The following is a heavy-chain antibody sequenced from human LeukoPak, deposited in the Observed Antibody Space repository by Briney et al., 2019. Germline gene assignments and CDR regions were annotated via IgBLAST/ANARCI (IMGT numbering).Heavy chain of an antibody. CDR3: AKDVVAAAGTWDY. J-gene: IGHJ4*02. CDR2: LYTSGST. CDR1: GGSFSSYY. V-gene: IGHV4-4*07. D-gene: IGHD6-13*01. Sequence: WETLTLTCTVSGGSFSSYYWSWIRQPAGKGLEWIARLYTSGSTKYYASFKSRVTMFEDTSKNQFSLKLSSVTAADTAVYYCAKDVVAAAGTWDYWGQGTLVTVSS.